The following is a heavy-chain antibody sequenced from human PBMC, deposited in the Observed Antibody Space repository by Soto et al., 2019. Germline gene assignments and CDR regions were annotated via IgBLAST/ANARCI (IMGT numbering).Heavy chain of an antibody. CDR3: ARDTGDIVLMVYAISGGNWFDP. D-gene: IGHD2-8*01. J-gene: IGHJ5*02. Sequence: GASVKVSCKASGYTFTSYAMHWVRQAPGQRLEWMGWINAGNGNTKYSQKFQGRVTITRDTSASTAYMELSSLRSEDTAVYYCARDTGDIVLMVYAISGGNWFDPWGQGTLVTVSS. V-gene: IGHV1-3*01. CDR1: GYTFTSYA. CDR2: INAGNGNT.